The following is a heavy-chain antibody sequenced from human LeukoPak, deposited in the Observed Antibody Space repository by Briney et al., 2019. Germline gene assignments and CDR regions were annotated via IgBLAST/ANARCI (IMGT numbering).Heavy chain of an antibody. CDR3: ARHILPHSFDI. V-gene: IGHV5-10-1*01. J-gene: IGHJ3*02. CDR2: IDPSDSYT. Sequence: GESLKISCKASGYSFTSYSIGWVRQMPGKGLEWMGRIDPSDSYTDYSPSFQGHVTISADKSISTAYLQWSSLKASDTAMYYCARHILPHSFDIWGQGTVVTVSS. D-gene: IGHD3-9*01. CDR1: GYSFTSYS.